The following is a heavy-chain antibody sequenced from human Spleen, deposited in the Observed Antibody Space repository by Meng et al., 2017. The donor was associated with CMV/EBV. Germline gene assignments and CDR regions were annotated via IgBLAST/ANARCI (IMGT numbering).Heavy chain of an antibody. CDR3: ATNIDCSSTSCSSGGLDY. CDR2: FDPEDGET. V-gene: IGHV1-24*01. CDR1: GYTLTELS. J-gene: IGHJ4*02. D-gene: IGHD2-2*01. Sequence: ASVKVSCKVSGYTLTELSMHWVRQAPGKGLEWMGGFDPEDGETIYAQKFQGRVTMTEDTSTDTAYMDLSSLRSEDTAVYYCATNIDCSSTSCSSGGLDYWGQGTLVAVSS.